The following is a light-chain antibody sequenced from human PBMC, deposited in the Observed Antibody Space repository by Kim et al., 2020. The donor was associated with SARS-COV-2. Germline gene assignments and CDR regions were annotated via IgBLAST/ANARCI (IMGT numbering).Light chain of an antibody. Sequence: PGERATRSCSASQSVSRSYLAWYQQKPGQAPRILIYGASSRATGIPDRFSGSGSGTDFTLTISRLEPEDFAVYYCQQYGSSPPFTFGPGTKVDIK. CDR1: QSVSRSY. V-gene: IGKV3-20*01. J-gene: IGKJ3*01. CDR2: GAS. CDR3: QQYGSSPPFT.